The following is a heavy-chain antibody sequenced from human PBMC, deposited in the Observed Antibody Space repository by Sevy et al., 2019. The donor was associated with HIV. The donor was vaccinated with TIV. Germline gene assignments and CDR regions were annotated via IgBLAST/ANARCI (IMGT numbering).Heavy chain of an antibody. CDR3: ARVAIGSDAFDI. Sequence: SETLSLTCTVSGGSISSYYWSWIRQPAGKGLEWIGRIYTSGSTNYNPSLKRRVTMSVDTSKNQFSLKLSAVTAADTAVYYCARVAIGSDAFDIWGQGTMVTVSS. J-gene: IGHJ3*02. CDR2: IYTSGST. CDR1: GGSISSYY. V-gene: IGHV4-4*07. D-gene: IGHD2-2*03.